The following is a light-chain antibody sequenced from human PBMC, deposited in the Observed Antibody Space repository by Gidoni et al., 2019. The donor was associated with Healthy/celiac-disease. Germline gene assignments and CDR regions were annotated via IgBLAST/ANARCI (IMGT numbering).Light chain of an antibody. V-gene: IGKV3-20*01. CDR2: DAS. CDR1: QSVTNNY. J-gene: IGKJ2*01. Sequence: IVLTPSPGTLSLSPGERATLSCRASQSVTNNYLAWYQQKPGQAPRLVIDDASNRATGIPDRFSGSGSGPDFTLTISRLEPEEFAVYYCQQSGSSPYTFGQGSKLEIK. CDR3: QQSGSSPYT.